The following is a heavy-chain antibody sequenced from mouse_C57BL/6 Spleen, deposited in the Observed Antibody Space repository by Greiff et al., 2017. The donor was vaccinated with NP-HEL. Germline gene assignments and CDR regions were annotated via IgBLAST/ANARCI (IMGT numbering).Heavy chain of an antibody. V-gene: IGHV1-26*01. CDR3: ARKRWLLVAPFAY. CDR1: GYTFTDYY. J-gene: IGHJ3*01. CDR2: INPNNGGT. D-gene: IGHD2-3*01. Sequence: EVQLQQSGPELVKPGASVKISCKASGYTFTDYYMNWVKQSHGKSLEWIGDINPNNGGTSYNQKFKGKATLTVDKSSSTAYMELRSLTSEDSAVYYCARKRWLLVAPFAYWGQGTLVTVSA.